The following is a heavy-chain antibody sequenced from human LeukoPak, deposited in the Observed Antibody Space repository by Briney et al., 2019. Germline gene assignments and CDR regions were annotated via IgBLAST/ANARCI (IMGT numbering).Heavy chain of an antibody. J-gene: IGHJ4*02. D-gene: IGHD3/OR15-3a*01. V-gene: IGHV4-39*01. CDR2: IYHSGST. CDR1: GGSISSYY. Sequence: SETLSLTCTVSGGSISSYYWGWIRQPPGKGLEWIGSIYHSGSTYYNPSLKSQVSISIDTSKNQFSLRLTSVTAADTAVYYCARQTGSGLFILPGGQGTLVTVSS. CDR3: ARQTGSGLFILP.